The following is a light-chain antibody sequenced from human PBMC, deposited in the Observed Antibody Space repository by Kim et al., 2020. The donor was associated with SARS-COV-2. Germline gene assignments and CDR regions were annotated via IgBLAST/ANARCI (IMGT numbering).Light chain of an antibody. V-gene: IGLV6-57*03. Sequence: TVILSSTRSSGGIASNYVQRYQQRPGSAPTIVIHQDNQRPSGVPDRFSGSIDSSSNSASLTISGLKTEDEADYYCQSYDSSNYVVFGGGTQLTVL. CDR1: SGGIASNY. CDR2: QDN. CDR3: QSYDSSNYVV. J-gene: IGLJ2*01.